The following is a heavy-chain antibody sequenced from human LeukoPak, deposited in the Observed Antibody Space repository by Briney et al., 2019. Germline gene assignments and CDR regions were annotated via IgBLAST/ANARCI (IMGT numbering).Heavy chain of an antibody. J-gene: IGHJ4*02. Sequence: SETLSLTCTVSGGSISSGSYYWSWIRQPAGKGLEWIGRIYTSGSTNYNPSLKSRVTLSVDTSKNQFSLKLSSVTAADTAVYYCARRIGTSYFDYWGQGTLVTVSS. CDR1: GGSISSGSYY. D-gene: IGHD1-1*01. CDR3: ARRIGTSYFDY. V-gene: IGHV4-61*02. CDR2: IYTSGST.